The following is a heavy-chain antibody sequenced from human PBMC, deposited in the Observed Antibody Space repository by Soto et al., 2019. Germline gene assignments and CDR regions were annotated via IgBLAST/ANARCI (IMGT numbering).Heavy chain of an antibody. D-gene: IGHD3-10*01. CDR2: IYSGGST. Sequence: GGSLRLSCAASGFPVSSNYMSWVRQAPGKGLEWVSVIYSGGSTYYADSVKGRFTISRDNSKNTLYLQMNSLRAEDTAVYYCARDRWSGDSFYYGMDVWGQGTTVTVSS. V-gene: IGHV3-66*01. CDR3: ARDRWSGDSFYYGMDV. J-gene: IGHJ6*02. CDR1: GFPVSSNY.